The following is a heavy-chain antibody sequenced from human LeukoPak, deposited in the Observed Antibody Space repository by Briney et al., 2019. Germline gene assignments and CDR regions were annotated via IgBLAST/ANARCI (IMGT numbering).Heavy chain of an antibody. V-gene: IGHV4-4*02. Sequence: PSETLSLTCAVSGGSISRSNWWSWVRQPPGKGLEWIGEIYHSGNTKYNPSLKSRVTISMDKSKNQFSLKLSSVTAADTAVYYCARQDYYDTGTWYFDLWGRGNLVTVSS. CDR2: IYHSGNT. CDR3: ARQDYYDTGTWYFDL. J-gene: IGHJ2*01. D-gene: IGHD3-22*01. CDR1: GGSISRSNW.